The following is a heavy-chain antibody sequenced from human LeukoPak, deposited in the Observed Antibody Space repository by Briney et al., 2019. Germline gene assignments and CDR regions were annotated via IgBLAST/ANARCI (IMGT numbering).Heavy chain of an antibody. CDR2: IRAYNGNT. CDR1: GYTFTSYG. Sequence: RASVTVASKAYGYTFTSYGISWVRQAPGQGLEWMGWIRAYNGNTNYAQKLQGRVTMTTDTSTSTAYMELRSLRSDDTAVYYCARGPPDSSGYYESYWGQGTLVTVSS. J-gene: IGHJ4*02. CDR3: ARGPPDSSGYYESY. V-gene: IGHV1-18*01. D-gene: IGHD3-22*01.